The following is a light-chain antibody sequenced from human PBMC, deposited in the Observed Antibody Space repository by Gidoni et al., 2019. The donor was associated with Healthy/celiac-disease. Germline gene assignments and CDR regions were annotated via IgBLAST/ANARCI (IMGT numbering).Light chain of an antibody. J-gene: IGKJ1*01. Sequence: EVVLTQSPATLSFSPGERATLSCCASQSVSSYLAWYQQKPGQAPRLLIYDASNRATGIPARFSGSGSGTDFTLTNSGLEPEELAVYYCQQRSNWPPWTFGQGTKVEIK. CDR2: DAS. CDR1: QSVSSY. CDR3: QQRSNWPPWT. V-gene: IGKV3-11*01.